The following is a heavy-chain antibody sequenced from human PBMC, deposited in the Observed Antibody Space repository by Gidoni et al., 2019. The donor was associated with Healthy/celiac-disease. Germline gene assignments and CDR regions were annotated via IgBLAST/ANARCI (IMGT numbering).Heavy chain of an antibody. D-gene: IGHD2-2*01. CDR3: AWGGIVVVPAANFDY. CDR2: IYFSGST. V-gene: IGHV4-39*07. Sequence: QLQVSGSGPVKPSYTLSLSRTVSVCAITISSYYCGWIRQPPGKRLEWIGSIYFSGSTYYNPSLKSRVTISVVTSKNQFSLKLSSVTAADTAVDYCAWGGIVVVPAANFDYWGQGTLVTVCS. J-gene: IGHJ4*02. CDR1: VCAITISSYY.